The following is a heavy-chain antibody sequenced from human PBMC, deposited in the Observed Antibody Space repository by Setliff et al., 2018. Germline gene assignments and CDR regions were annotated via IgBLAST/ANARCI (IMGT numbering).Heavy chain of an antibody. V-gene: IGHV3-7*01. CDR2: IKQDGSEK. Sequence: GGSLRLSCAASGFTFSSYWMSWVRQAPGKGLEWVANIKQDGSEKYYVDSVKGRFTISRDNAKNSLYLQMNSLRAEDTAVYYCARLDRRLGEFLDYWGQGTLVTVSS. CDR1: GFTFSSYW. CDR3: ARLDRRLGEFLDY. D-gene: IGHD3-10*01. J-gene: IGHJ4*02.